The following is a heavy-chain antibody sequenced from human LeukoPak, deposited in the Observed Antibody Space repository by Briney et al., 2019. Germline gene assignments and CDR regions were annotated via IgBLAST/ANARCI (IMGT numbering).Heavy chain of an antibody. D-gene: IGHD5/OR15-5a*01. J-gene: IGHJ4*02. CDR2: ISRGGNTI. CDR1: GFSFSDYY. V-gene: IGHV3-11*01. Sequence: GGSLRLSCAASGFSFSDYYMSWIRQAPGKGLEWVSYISRGGNTIYYADSVEGRFTISRDNAKNFLYLQMDSLRAEDTAMYYCAGKSGVSGFFDSWGQGTLVTVSS. CDR3: AGKSGVSGFFDS.